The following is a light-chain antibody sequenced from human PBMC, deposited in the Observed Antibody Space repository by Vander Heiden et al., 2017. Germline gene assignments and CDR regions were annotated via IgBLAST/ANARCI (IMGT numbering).Light chain of an antibody. Sequence: EIVLTQSPATLSLSPGERATLSCRASQSVSSYLAWYQQKSGQAPRLLIYDASNRATGIPARFSGSGSGTDFTLTISSLEPEDFAVYYRQQRSNWPITFGQGTQLEI. CDR2: DAS. J-gene: IGKJ5*01. CDR3: QQRSNWPIT. V-gene: IGKV3-11*01. CDR1: QSVSSY.